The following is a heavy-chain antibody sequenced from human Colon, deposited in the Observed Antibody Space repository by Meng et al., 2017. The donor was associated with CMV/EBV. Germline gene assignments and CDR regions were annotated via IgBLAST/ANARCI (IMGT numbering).Heavy chain of an antibody. V-gene: IGHV3-9*01. J-gene: IGHJ4*02. CDR2: ITWTSGST. CDR3: EKDLRNYASLPMDF. CDR1: GFAFSASG. D-gene: IGHD1-7*01. Sequence: GGSLRLSCVASGFAFSASGMHWIRHSPGKGLEWVAGITWTSGSTGYADSVRGRFTISRDNAKNSLYLEMNSLRLEDTALYYCEKDLRNYASLPMDFWGQGTPVTVSS.